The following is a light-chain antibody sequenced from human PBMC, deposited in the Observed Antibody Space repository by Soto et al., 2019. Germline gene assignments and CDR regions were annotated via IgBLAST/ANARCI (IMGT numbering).Light chain of an antibody. V-gene: IGKV2-30*01. CDR2: KVS. Sequence: DVVLTQSPLSLPVALGQPASISCRSSQSLVFSDGNIYLNWFHQRPDQSPRRLIYKVSNRDSGVPDRLSGSGSGTDFTLKISRVEAEDVGVYYCMQGTRWLWTFGQGTKVEIK. CDR1: QSLVFSDGNIY. CDR3: MQGTRWLWT. J-gene: IGKJ1*01.